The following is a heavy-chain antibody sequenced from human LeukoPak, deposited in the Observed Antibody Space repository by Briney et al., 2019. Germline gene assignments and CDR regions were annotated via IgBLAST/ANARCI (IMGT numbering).Heavy chain of an antibody. CDR2: ISGSGGST. V-gene: IGHV3-23*01. J-gene: IGHJ3*02. CDR3: ASPKSGSITGAFDAFDI. D-gene: IGHD1-20*01. CDR1: GFTFSSYA. Sequence: PGGSLRLSCAASGFTFSSYAMSWVRQAPGKGLEWVSAISGSGGSTYYADSVKGRFTISRDNSKNTLYLQMNSLRAEDTAVYYCASPKSGSITGAFDAFDIWGQGTMVTVSS.